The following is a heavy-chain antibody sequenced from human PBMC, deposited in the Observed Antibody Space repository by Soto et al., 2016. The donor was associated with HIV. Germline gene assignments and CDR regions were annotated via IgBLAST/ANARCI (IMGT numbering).Heavy chain of an antibody. CDR2: ISGSGGST. D-gene: IGHD5-18*01. V-gene: IGHV3-23*01. Sequence: EVQLLESGGGLVQPGGSLRLSCAASGFTFNNYAMSWVRQAPGKGLEWVSTISGSGGSTYYADSVKGRFTISRDNSKNTLYLQMNSLRVEDTAVYYCARGGYGLDYWGQGTLVTVSS. J-gene: IGHJ4*02. CDR3: ARGGYGLDY. CDR1: GFTFNNYA.